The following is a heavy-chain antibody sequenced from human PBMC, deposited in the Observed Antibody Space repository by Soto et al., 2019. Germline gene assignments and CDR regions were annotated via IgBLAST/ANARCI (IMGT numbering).Heavy chain of an antibody. J-gene: IGHJ4*02. V-gene: IGHV4-4*07. CDR1: GGSISSYS. CDR2: IYTSGST. Sequence: SETLSLTCTVSGGSISSYSWSWIRQPAGKGLEWIGRIYTSGSTNYNPSLKSRVTMLVDTSKSQFSLILSSVTAADTAVYYCVRERAAAGQRTLDYWGQGTLVTVSS. CDR3: VRERAAAGQRTLDY. D-gene: IGHD6-13*01.